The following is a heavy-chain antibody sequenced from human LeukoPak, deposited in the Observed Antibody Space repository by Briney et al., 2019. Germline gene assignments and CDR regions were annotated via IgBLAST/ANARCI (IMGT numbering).Heavy chain of an antibody. J-gene: IGHJ4*02. CDR3: ARDKDGYNPFDY. Sequence: ASVKVSCKASGGTFSSYAISWVRQAPGQELEWMGRIIPILGIANYAQKFQGRVTITADKSTSTAYMELSSLRSEDTAVYYCARDKDGYNPFDYWGQGTLVTVSS. V-gene: IGHV1-69*04. CDR2: IIPILGIA. D-gene: IGHD5-24*01. CDR1: GGTFSSYA.